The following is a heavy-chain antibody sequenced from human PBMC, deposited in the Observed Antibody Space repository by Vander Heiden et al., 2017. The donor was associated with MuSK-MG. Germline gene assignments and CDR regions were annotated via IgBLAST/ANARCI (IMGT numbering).Heavy chain of an antibody. CDR3: SRDRGTWSFDN. CDR2: MRNKANSDTT. Sequence: EVQLVDSGGGLVQPGGSLRLTCAASGFRFSYYRMDWVRQVQGKGLEWIARMRNKANSDTTEYAASVRGRFTISRDDSHNLLYLELTNLKAEDTAVYFCSRDRGTWSFDNWGQGALVTVSP. CDR1: GFRFSYYR. J-gene: IGHJ4*02. V-gene: IGHV3-72*01. D-gene: IGHD1-1*01.